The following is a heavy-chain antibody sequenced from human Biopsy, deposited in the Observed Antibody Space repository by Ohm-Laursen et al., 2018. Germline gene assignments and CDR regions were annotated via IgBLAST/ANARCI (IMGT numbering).Heavy chain of an antibody. J-gene: IGHJ6*02. V-gene: IGHV3-21*01. CDR1: GFAFNLYE. CDR3: ARDPIVGSKADGMDV. D-gene: IGHD1-26*01. CDR2: VTTTSFYI. Sequence: SLRLSCTATGFAFNLYEMSWVRQAPGKGLEWVSSVTTTSFYIYYADSVKGRFTISRDNAKNSLYLQMNSLRAEDTAIYYCARDPIVGSKADGMDVWGQGTTVTVSS.